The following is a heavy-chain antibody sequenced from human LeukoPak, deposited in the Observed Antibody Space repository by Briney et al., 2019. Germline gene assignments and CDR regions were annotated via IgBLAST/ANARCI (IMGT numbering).Heavy chain of an antibody. D-gene: IGHD3-22*01. CDR1: GFTFSSYA. J-gene: IGHJ3*02. V-gene: IGHV3-23*01. CDR3: AKVLVYYYDSSGYRGAFDI. Sequence: GGSLRLSCAASGFTFSSYAMSWVRQPPGKGLEWVSAISGSGGSTYYADSVKGRFAISRDNSKNTLYLQMNSLRAEDTAVYYCAKVLVYYYDSSGYRGAFDIWGQGTMVTVSS. CDR2: ISGSGGST.